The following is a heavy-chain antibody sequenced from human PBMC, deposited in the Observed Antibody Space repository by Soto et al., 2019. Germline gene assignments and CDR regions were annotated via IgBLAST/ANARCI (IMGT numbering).Heavy chain of an antibody. D-gene: IGHD4-17*01. Sequence: QVQLQESGPGLVKPSQTLSLTCTVSGGSISSGGYYWSWIRQHPGKGLEWIGYIYYSGSTYYNPSRMSRVTISVDTSKNQFSLKLSSVTAADTAVYYCARTKRRYGDYEANDYWGQGTLVTVSS. V-gene: IGHV4-31*03. CDR1: GGSISSGGYY. J-gene: IGHJ4*02. CDR3: ARTKRRYGDYEANDY. CDR2: IYYSGST.